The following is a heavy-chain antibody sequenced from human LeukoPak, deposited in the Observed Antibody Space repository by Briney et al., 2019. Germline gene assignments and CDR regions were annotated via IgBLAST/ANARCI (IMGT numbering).Heavy chain of an antibody. CDR3: VRDWGYDSSGYWQKYFDT. J-gene: IGHJ4*02. CDR2: INHGGSST. CDR1: GFTFSTHS. Sequence: PGGSLRLSCEASGFTFSTHSMNWVRQAPGRGLVWVSRINHGGSSTNYADSVKGRFTISRDNAKNTLYLQMNSLRAEDTAVYYCVRDWGYDSSGYWQKYFDTWGQGTLVTVSS. D-gene: IGHD3-22*01. V-gene: IGHV3-74*01.